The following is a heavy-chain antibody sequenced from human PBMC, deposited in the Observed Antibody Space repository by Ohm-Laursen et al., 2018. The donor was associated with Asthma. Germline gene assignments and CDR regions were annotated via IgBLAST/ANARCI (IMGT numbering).Heavy chain of an antibody. Sequence: ASVKVSCKASGYTFTSYYMHWVRQAPGQGLEWMGIINPSGGSTSYAQKFQGRVTMTRDTSTSTVYMELSSLRSEDTAVYYCARDGSMVRGVIADWFDPWGQGTLVTVSS. CDR1: GYTFTSYY. D-gene: IGHD3-10*01. CDR2: INPSGGST. V-gene: IGHV1-46*01. J-gene: IGHJ5*02. CDR3: ARDGSMVRGVIADWFDP.